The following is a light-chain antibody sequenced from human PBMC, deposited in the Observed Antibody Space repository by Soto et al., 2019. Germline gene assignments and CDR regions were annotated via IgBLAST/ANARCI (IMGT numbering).Light chain of an antibody. V-gene: IGLV1-51*01. J-gene: IGLJ2*01. CDR3: GTWDSSLSVV. CDR1: SSNIGNNY. Sequence: QSVLTQPPSVSAAPGQKVTIYCSGSSSNIGNNYVSWYQQLPGTGPKLLIYDNNKRPSGIPDRFSGSKSGTSATLGITGLQSGDEADYYCGTWDSSLSVVFGVGTKLTVL. CDR2: DNN.